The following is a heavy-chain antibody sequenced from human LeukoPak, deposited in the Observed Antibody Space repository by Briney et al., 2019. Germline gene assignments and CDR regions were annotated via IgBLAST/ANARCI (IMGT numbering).Heavy chain of an antibody. CDR3: ANSNVYSSVVGGIWFDP. J-gene: IGHJ5*02. D-gene: IGHD6-19*01. CDR2: ISAYNGNT. V-gene: IGHV1-18*01. Sequence: ASVKVSCKASGYTFTSYGISWVRQAPGQGLEWMGWISAYNGNTNYAQKLQGRVTMTTDTSTSTAYMELRSLRSDDTAVYYCANSNVYSSVVGGIWFDPWGQGTLVTVSS. CDR1: GYTFTSYG.